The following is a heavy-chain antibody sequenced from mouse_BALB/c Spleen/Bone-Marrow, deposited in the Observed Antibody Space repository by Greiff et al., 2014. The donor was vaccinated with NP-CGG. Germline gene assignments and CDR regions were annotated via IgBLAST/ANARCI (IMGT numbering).Heavy chain of an antibody. CDR3: ARNGDYAMDY. CDR2: IWSGGST. Sequence: QVQLKESGPGLVQPSQSLSITCAVSGFSLTSYGVHWVRQSPGKGLEWLGVIWSGGSTDYNAAFISRLSISKDNSKSQVFSKMNSLQANDTAIYYCARNGDYAMDYWGQGTSVTVSS. J-gene: IGHJ4*01. V-gene: IGHV2-2*02. CDR1: GFSLTSYG.